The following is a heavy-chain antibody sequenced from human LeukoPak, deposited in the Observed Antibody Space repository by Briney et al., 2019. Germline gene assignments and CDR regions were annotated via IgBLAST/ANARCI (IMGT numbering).Heavy chain of an antibody. D-gene: IGHD5-12*01. CDR1: GFTFSSYS. Sequence: GGSLTLSCAGSGFTFSSYSMNWVRQAPGKGLEWVSVIENDGTTYYTDSVKGRFTISRDNSKNTLYLQMNSLRPEDTAVYYCARESGYAVGDYWGQGTLVTVSS. J-gene: IGHJ4*02. V-gene: IGHV3-53*01. CDR2: IENDGTT. CDR3: ARESGYAVGDY.